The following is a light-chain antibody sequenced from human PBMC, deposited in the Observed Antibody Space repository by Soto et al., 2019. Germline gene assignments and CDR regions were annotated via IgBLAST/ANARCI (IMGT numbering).Light chain of an antibody. CDR2: GTS. J-gene: IGKJ2*01. Sequence: EIVLTQSPGILSLFPGESATLSCRASQSVNSYYLAWYQQRRGQAPRLLIYGTSSRATGIPDRFSGGGSGTTFSLTISRLEPEDFAVYYCQQYGSSPYTFGQGTKVEIK. CDR1: QSVNSYY. CDR3: QQYGSSPYT. V-gene: IGKV3-20*01.